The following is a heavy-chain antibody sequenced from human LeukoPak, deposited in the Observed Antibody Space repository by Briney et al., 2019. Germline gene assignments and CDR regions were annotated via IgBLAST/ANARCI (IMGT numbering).Heavy chain of an antibody. J-gene: IGHJ5*02. Sequence: GSLRLSCVASGFSFDKHTMHWVREAPGMGLEFVSSINSVGGAIFYGSSVKGRFTISRDNSKNMLYLQMGSLRVEDMAVYYCARVGDGSSYDLWGQGTLLTVSS. CDR2: INSVGGAI. D-gene: IGHD5-24*01. CDR1: GFSFDKHT. V-gene: IGHV3-64*01. CDR3: ARVGDGSSYDL.